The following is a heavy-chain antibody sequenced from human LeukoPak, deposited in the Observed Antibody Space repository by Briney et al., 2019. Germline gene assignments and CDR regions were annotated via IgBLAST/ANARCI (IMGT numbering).Heavy chain of an antibody. J-gene: IGHJ3*02. Sequence: EASVKVSCKASGYTFTGYYMHWVRQAPGQGLEWTGWINPNSGGTNYAQKFQGRVTMTRDTSTSTVYMEVSSLRSDDTAVYYCARRLLRGVMFGAFDIWGQGTMVTVSS. CDR2: INPNSGGT. V-gene: IGHV1-2*02. D-gene: IGHD3-10*01. CDR1: GYTFTGYY. CDR3: ARRLLRGVMFGAFDI.